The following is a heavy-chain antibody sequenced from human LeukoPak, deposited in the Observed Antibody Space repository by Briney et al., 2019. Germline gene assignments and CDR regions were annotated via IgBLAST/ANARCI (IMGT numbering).Heavy chain of an antibody. CDR2: IYYSGST. D-gene: IGHD2-2*01. J-gene: IGHJ4*02. CDR3: ARALGYCSSTSCYGLDY. CDR1: GGSISSYY. Sequence: PSETLSLTCTVSGGSISSYYWSWIRQPPGKGLEWIGCIYYSGSTNYNPSLKSRVTISVDTSKNQFSLKLSSVTAADTAVYYCARALGYCSSTSCYGLDYWGQGTLVTVSS. V-gene: IGHV4-59*01.